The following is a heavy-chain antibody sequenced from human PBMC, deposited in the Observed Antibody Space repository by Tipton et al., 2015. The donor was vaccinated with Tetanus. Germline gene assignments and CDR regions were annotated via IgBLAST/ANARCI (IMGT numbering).Heavy chain of an antibody. CDR2: VVAGDS. Sequence: TLSLTCAVTGGSISGPNWWSWVRQIPGKGLEWIGEVVAGDSNYNPSLKSRVTISMDRSKNQLSLKLTSVTAADTAVYYCARATSTGPAYNWFDPWGQGTLVTVSS. CDR1: GGSISGPNW. V-gene: IGHV4/OR15-8*02. J-gene: IGHJ5*02. D-gene: IGHD2-8*02. CDR3: ARATSTGPAYNWFDP.